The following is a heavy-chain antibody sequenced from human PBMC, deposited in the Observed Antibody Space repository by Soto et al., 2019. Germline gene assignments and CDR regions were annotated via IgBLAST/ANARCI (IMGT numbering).Heavy chain of an antibody. CDR3: ARGWGRIFDY. CDR1: GRSFSGYY. D-gene: IGHD7-27*01. CDR2: INHSGST. V-gene: IGHV4-34*01. J-gene: IGHJ4*02. Sequence: PSETLSLTCAVYGRSFSGYYWSWIRQPPGKGLEWIGEINHSGSTNYNPSLKSRVTISVDTSKNQFSLKLSSVTAADTAVYYCARGWGRIFDYWGQGTLVTVSS.